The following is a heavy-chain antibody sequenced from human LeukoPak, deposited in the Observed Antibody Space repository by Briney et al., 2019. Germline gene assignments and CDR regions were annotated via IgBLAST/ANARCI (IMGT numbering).Heavy chain of an antibody. CDR1: GFTFSSYA. J-gene: IGHJ4*01. V-gene: IGHV3-23*01. Sequence: PGGSLRLSCAASGFTFSSYAMSWVRQAPGKGLEWVSAISGSGGSTYYADSVKGRFTISRDNSKNTLYLQMNSLRAEDTAVYYCASGFGDYRGYIDYWGQGTLVTVSS. CDR2: ISGSGGST. CDR3: ASGFGDYRGYIDY. D-gene: IGHD4-17*01.